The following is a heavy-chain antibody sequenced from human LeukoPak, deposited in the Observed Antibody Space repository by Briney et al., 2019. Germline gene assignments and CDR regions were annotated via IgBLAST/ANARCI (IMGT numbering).Heavy chain of an antibody. V-gene: IGHV3-7*01. CDR2: IKQDGSEK. CDR3: ARAATVDY. D-gene: IGHD1-1*01. Sequence: GGTLRLSCAASGFTFSSYWMSWVRQAPGPGLGWVANIKQDGSEKYYVDSVKGRFTISRDNAKNSLYLQMNSQRAEDTAVYYCARAATVDYWGQGTLVTVSS. J-gene: IGHJ4*02. CDR1: GFTFSSYW.